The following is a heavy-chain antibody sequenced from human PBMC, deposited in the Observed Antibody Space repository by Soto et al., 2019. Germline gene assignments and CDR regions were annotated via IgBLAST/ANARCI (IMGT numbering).Heavy chain of an antibody. CDR2: INHSGST. Sequence: SETLSLTCAVYGGSFSGYYWSWIRQPPGKGLEWIGGINHSGSTNYNPSLKSRVTISVDTSKNQFSLKLSSVTAADTAVYYCARVTYYYDSSGSRVRVPHYYYGMDVWGQGTTVTVSS. J-gene: IGHJ6*02. D-gene: IGHD3-22*01. CDR1: GGSFSGYY. CDR3: ARVTYYYDSSGSRVRVPHYYYGMDV. V-gene: IGHV4-34*01.